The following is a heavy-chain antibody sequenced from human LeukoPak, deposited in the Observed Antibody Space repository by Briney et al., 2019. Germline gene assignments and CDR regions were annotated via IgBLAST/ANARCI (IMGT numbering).Heavy chain of an antibody. Sequence: SETLSLTCTVSGGSISSGDFYWSWVRQHPGEALEWIGYIYFSGTTYYNPSLKSRITMSVDTSKNQFSLKLSSVTAADTAMYYCARNTGWLQPFDYWGQGTLVTVSS. CDR3: ARNTGWLQPFDY. J-gene: IGHJ4*02. V-gene: IGHV4-30-4*01. CDR2: IYFSGTT. CDR1: GGSISSGDFY. D-gene: IGHD5-24*01.